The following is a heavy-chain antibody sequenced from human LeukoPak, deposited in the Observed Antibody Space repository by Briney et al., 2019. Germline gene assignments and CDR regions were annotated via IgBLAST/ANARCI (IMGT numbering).Heavy chain of an antibody. CDR3: ASTPPRGGGSWRRHNWRFDP. CDR2: IFYSGST. CDR1: GGSISNYY. V-gene: IGHV4-59*01. D-gene: IGHD2-15*01. J-gene: IGHJ5*02. Sequence: SETLSLTCTVSGGSISNYYWSWIRQPPGKGLEWIGDIFYSGSTNYNPSLKSRVTISVDTSKDQFSLKLSSVTAADTAVYYCASTPPRGGGSWRRHNWRFDPWGQGTLVTVSS.